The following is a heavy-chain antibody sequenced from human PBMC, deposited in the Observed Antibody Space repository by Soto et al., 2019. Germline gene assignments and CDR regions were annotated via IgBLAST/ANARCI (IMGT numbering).Heavy chain of an antibody. V-gene: IGHV3-33*01. CDR2: IWYDGSNK. J-gene: IGHJ6*02. D-gene: IGHD3-10*01. Sequence: QVQLVESGGGVVQPGRSLRLSCAASGFTFSSYGMHWVRQAPGKGLEWVAVIWYDGSNKYYADSVKGRFTISRDNSKNXLHLQLNSLIAEDTAVYYCARDTVTMVRGVSCMDVWGQGTTVTVSS. CDR3: ARDTVTMVRGVSCMDV. CDR1: GFTFSSYG.